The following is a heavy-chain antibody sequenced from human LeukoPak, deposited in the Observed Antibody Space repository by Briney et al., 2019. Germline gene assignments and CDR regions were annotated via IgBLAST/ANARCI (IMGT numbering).Heavy chain of an antibody. CDR2: ISGSGGST. V-gene: IGHV3-23*01. CDR1: GFTFSSHA. CDR3: AKRVWFGESKYYFDY. J-gene: IGHJ4*02. D-gene: IGHD3-10*01. Sequence: GGSLRLSCAPSGFTFSSHAMSWVRQAPWNGLEWVSAISGSGGSTYYADSVKGRFTISTDNSKNTLYLQMNSLRAEDTAVYYCAKRVWFGESKYYFDYWGQGTLVTVSS.